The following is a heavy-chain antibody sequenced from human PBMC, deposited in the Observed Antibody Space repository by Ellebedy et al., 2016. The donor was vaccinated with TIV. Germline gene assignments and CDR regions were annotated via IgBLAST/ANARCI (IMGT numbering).Heavy chain of an antibody. D-gene: IGHD6-13*01. Sequence: GGSLRLXXAASGFTFIIYSLNWVRQAPGKGLKWVSYISSSSRTIYYADSVKGRFTIPRDNAKNSLYLQMNSLRAEDTAVYYCAAAAGAGDDAFDIWGQGTMVTVSS. J-gene: IGHJ3*02. V-gene: IGHV3-48*01. CDR3: AAAAGAGDDAFDI. CDR1: GFTFIIYS. CDR2: ISSSSRTI.